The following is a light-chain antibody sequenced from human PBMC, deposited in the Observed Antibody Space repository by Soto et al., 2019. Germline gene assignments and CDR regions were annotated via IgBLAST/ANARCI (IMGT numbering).Light chain of an antibody. CDR2: AAS. CDR3: QQTYRTPLT. J-gene: IGKJ4*01. V-gene: IGKV1-39*01. CDR1: QYIGRY. Sequence: DIQMTQSPSSLSASVGDRVTITCRAGQYIGRYLYWYQQKPGKAPKLLIYAASSLHSGVPTRFSGSGSGTDFTLTISSLQPEDFATYSCQQTYRTPLTFGGGTKVEIK.